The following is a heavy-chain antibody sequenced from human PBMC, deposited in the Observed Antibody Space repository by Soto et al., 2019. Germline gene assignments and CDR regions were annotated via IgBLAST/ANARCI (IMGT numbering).Heavy chain of an antibody. CDR2: IYYSGST. Sequence: TATLSLTCTVSAGPISSYYWSWILQLPGTVLDWIWYIYYSGSTNYRPSLKSPLTIAVDTSKNQFSLKLRSVTAVHTGVYYCARWGNWFDPCGEGSLITVSS. V-gene: IGHV4-59*01. CDR3: ARWGNWFDP. J-gene: IGHJ5*02. D-gene: IGHD3-16*01. CDR1: AGPISSYY.